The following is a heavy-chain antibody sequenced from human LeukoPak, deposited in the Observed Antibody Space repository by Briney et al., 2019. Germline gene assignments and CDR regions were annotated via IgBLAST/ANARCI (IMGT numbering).Heavy chain of an antibody. J-gene: IGHJ4*02. CDR1: GYTFTGYY. D-gene: IGHD6-19*01. Sequence: ASVKVSCKASGYTFTGYYMHWVRQAPGQGLEWMGWINPNSGGTNYAQKFQGRVTMTRDTSISTAYMELSRLRSDDTAVYYCVRISPIAVAGSDYWGQGTLVTVSS. V-gene: IGHV1-2*02. CDR2: INPNSGGT. CDR3: VRISPIAVAGSDY.